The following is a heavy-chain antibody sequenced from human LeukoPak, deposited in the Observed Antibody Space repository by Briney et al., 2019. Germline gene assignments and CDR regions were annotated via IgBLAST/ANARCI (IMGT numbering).Heavy chain of an antibody. Sequence: ASVKVSCKASGYTFTGYYMHWVRQAPGQGLEWMGWISAYNGNTNYAQKLQGRVTMTTDTSTSTAYMELRSLRSDDTAVYYCAREQYSSSWYYFDYWGQGTLVTVSS. CDR1: GYTFTGYY. D-gene: IGHD6-13*01. CDR2: ISAYNGNT. J-gene: IGHJ4*02. CDR3: AREQYSSSWYYFDY. V-gene: IGHV1-18*04.